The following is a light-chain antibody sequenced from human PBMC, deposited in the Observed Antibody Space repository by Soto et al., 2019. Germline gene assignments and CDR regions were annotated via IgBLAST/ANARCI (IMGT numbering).Light chain of an antibody. V-gene: IGLV2-14*03. CDR3: SSYTTRSTYV. Sequence: QSVLTQPASVSGSPGQSLTIPCTGTSRDIGFYNYVSWYQQYPGNAPKLIIFDVSNRPSGVSSRFSGSKSGNTASLTISGLLPEDGADYYCSSYTTRSTYVFGSGTKVTVL. CDR1: SRDIGFYNY. J-gene: IGLJ1*01. CDR2: DVS.